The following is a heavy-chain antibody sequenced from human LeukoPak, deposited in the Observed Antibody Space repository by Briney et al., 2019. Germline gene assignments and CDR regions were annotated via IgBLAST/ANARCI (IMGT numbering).Heavy chain of an antibody. D-gene: IGHD5-12*01. V-gene: IGHV1-18*01. CDR3: ARDGAWLRY. CDR1: GYTFTSYG. Sequence: GASVKVSCKASGYTFTSYGISWVRQAPGQGLEWMGWIITYNGNTNYAQKFQGRVTITADKSTSTAYMELSSLRSEDTAVYYCARDGAWLRYWGQGTLVTVSS. J-gene: IGHJ4*02. CDR2: IITYNGNT.